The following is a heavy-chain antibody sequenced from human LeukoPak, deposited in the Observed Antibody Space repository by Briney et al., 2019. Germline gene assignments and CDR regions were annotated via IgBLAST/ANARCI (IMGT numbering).Heavy chain of an antibody. CDR2: ISYDGSNK. J-gene: IGHJ5*02. D-gene: IGHD4-17*01. V-gene: IGHV3-30-3*01. CDR3: ARAGRDYGDYHWFDP. Sequence: PGGSLRLSCAAPGFTFNSYAIQWVRQAPGKGLEWVAVISYDGSNKFYADSVKGRFTISRDASKNTLYLQMNSLRTEDTAVYYCARAGRDYGDYHWFDPWGQGTLVTVSS. CDR1: GFTFNSYA.